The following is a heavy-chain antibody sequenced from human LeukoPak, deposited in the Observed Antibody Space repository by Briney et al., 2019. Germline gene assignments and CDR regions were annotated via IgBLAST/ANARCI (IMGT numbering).Heavy chain of an antibody. Sequence: GGSLRLSCVASGFTFSSYAMSWVRQAPGKGLEWVSVISGSGGSTYHADSMKGRFTISRDNSRDTLHLRMNSLRAEDTAVYYCAKTGRGTTTFHYFDYWGQGTLVTVSS. V-gene: IGHV3-23*01. J-gene: IGHJ4*02. CDR3: AKTGRGTTTFHYFDY. D-gene: IGHD1-26*01. CDR1: GFTFSSYA. CDR2: ISGSGGST.